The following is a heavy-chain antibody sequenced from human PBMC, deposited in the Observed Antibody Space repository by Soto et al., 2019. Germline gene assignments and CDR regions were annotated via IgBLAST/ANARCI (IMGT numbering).Heavy chain of an antibody. J-gene: IGHJ4*02. Sequence: ESGGGVVQPGRSLRLSCAASGFTFSSYGMHWVRQAPGKGLEWVAVIWYDGSNKYYADSVKGRFTISRDNSKNTLYLQMNSLRAEDTAVYYCARELAAYYYDSSGYPSSFDYWGQGTLVTVSS. CDR2: IWYDGSNK. D-gene: IGHD3-22*01. CDR3: ARELAAYYYDSSGYPSSFDY. V-gene: IGHV3-33*01. CDR1: GFTFSSYG.